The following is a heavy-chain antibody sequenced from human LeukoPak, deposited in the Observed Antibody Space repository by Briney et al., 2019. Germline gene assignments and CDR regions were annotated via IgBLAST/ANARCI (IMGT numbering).Heavy chain of an antibody. D-gene: IGHD6-13*01. CDR2: IVVGSGNT. CDR1: GFTFTSSA. J-gene: IGHJ5*02. Sequence: SVTVSCKASGFTFTSSAMQGVRQARGQRLEWIGWIVVGSGNTNYAQKFQERVPTTRDMSTSTAYMELSSLRSEDTAVYYCAADRLGISWFDPWGQGTLVTVSS. CDR3: AADRLGISWFDP. V-gene: IGHV1-58*02.